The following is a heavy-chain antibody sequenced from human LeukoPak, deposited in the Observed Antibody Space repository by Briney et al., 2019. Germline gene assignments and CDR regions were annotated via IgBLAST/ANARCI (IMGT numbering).Heavy chain of an antibody. CDR2: IYYSGST. D-gene: IGHD6-19*01. CDR1: GGSISSYY. V-gene: IGHV4-59*01. J-gene: IGHJ4*02. Sequence: SETLSLTCTVSGGSISSYYWSWIRQPPGKGLEWIGYIYYSGSTNYNPSLKSRVTISVDTSKNQFSLKLRSVTAADTAVYYCARVGGGSSGWYPWGQGTLVTVSS. CDR3: ARVGGGSSGWYP.